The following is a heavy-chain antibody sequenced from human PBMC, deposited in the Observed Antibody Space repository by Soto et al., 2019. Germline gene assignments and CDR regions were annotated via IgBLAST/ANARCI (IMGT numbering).Heavy chain of an antibody. CDR3: AKEALATGTTYPF. CDR2: IMPIFNAP. J-gene: IGHJ4*02. CDR1: GGIFNTYT. D-gene: IGHD1-1*01. V-gene: IGHV1-69*18. Sequence: QVQLVQSGAEVKKPGSSVKVSCKASGGIFNTYTFTWVRQAPGQGLEWLGSIMPIFNAPKYAQRFQDRLTITADEPTSTVYMELNGLRSEDTAVFFCAKEALATGTTYPFWGQGTLVTASS.